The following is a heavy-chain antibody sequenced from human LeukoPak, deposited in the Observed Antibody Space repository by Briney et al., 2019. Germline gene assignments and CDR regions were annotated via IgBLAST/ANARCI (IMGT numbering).Heavy chain of an antibody. D-gene: IGHD3-10*01. CDR2: INHSGST. J-gene: IGHJ4*02. CDR1: GGSFSGYY. Sequence: SETLSLTCAVYGGSFSGYYRSWIRQPPGKGLEWSGEINHSGSTNYNPSLKSRVTISVDTSKDQFSLKLSSAAAADTAVYYCARGQLVRGRAHDYWGQGTLVTVSS. CDR3: ARGQLVRGRAHDY. V-gene: IGHV4-34*01.